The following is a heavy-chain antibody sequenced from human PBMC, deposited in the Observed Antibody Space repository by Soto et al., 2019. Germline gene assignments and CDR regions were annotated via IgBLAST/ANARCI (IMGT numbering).Heavy chain of an antibody. D-gene: IGHD4-4*01. CDR3: VHQDWNNNNYYFDL. Sequence: QITVKESGPKLVKPSQTLTLTCAFSGFSLSTSGVGVGWVRQPPGKAPEWLALIYWDDDKRYRPSLKSRLSITKDTSKDQVVFTMTNMDPVDTATSYCVHQDWNNNNYYFDLWGRGTLVTVSS. CDR2: IYWDDDK. V-gene: IGHV2-5*02. CDR1: GFSLSTSGVG. J-gene: IGHJ2*01.